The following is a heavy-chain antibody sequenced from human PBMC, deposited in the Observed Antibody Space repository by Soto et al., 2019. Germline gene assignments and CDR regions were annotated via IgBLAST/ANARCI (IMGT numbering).Heavy chain of an antibody. D-gene: IGHD6-13*01. J-gene: IGHJ6*02. CDR2: IYYSGST. Sequence: PSETLSLTCTVSGGSISSSSYYWGWIRQPPGKGLEWIGSIYYSGSTYYNPSLKSRVTISVDTSKNQFSLKLSSVTAADTAVYYCARQRGGSSWYYYYYGMDVWGQGTTVT. V-gene: IGHV4-39*01. CDR1: GGSISSSSYY. CDR3: ARQRGGSSWYYYYYGMDV.